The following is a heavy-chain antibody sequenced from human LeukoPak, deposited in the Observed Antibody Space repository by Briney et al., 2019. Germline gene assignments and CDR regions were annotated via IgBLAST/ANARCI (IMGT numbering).Heavy chain of an antibody. J-gene: IGHJ4*02. V-gene: IGHV4-59*01. Sequence: SETLSLTCTVSGGSISSYYWNWVRQPPGKGLEWIGYIYYSGSTNYNPSLKSRVTISVDTSKNQFSLKLSSLTAADTAVYYCARGDDSSGYYSIFYFDYWGQGTLVTVSS. CDR3: ARGDDSSGYYSIFYFDY. CDR2: IYYSGST. CDR1: GGSISSYY. D-gene: IGHD3-22*01.